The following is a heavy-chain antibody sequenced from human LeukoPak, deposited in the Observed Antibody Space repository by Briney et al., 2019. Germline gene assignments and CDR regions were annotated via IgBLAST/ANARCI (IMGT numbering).Heavy chain of an antibody. J-gene: IGHJ3*02. CDR1: GTSISTYY. Sequence: SETLSLTCVVSGTSISTYYWNWIRQPPGKELEWIAYIYNTGSTDYNPSLKGRVSISADTSKNQFSLKLSSVTAADTAVYYCARARPYCSGGTCHRGAFEIWGQGTLVTVSS. CDR2: IYNTGST. CDR3: ARARPYCSGGTCHRGAFEI. D-gene: IGHD2-15*01. V-gene: IGHV4-59*01.